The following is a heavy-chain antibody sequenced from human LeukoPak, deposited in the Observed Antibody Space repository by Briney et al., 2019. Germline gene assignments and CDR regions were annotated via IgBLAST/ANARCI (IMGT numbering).Heavy chain of an antibody. V-gene: IGHV3-64*01. J-gene: IGHJ3*02. CDR1: GFTFSSYA. D-gene: IGHD6-13*01. CDR3: ARDPLPSGSWSGAFDI. Sequence: GGSLRLSCAASGFTFSSYAMHWVRQAPGKGLEYVSAISSNGGSTYYANSVKGRFTISRDNSKNTLYLQMGSLRAEDMAVYYCARDPLPSGSWSGAFDIWGQGTMVTVSS. CDR2: ISSNGGST.